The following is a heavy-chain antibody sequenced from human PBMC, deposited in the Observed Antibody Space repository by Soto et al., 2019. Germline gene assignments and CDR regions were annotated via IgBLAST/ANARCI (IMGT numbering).Heavy chain of an antibody. CDR2: IKSKTDGAAT. D-gene: IGHD3-16*01. Sequence: EVQLVESGGGLVKPGGSLRLSCVVSGLTFNNAWMTWVRQAPGKGLEWVGRIKSKTDGAATEFAAPVEGRFTLSRDDSKNTVYLDMSSLRTEDTGVYYCTTDPRWGFWGQGTMVTVSS. J-gene: IGHJ3*01. CDR1: GLTFNNAW. CDR3: TTDPRWGF. V-gene: IGHV3-15*07.